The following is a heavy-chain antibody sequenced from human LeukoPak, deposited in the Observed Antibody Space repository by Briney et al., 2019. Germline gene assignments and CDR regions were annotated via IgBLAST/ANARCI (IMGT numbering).Heavy chain of an antibody. J-gene: IGHJ2*01. Sequence: GGSLRLACAASGFIFDDYSMHWVRQAPGKGLEWVSGISWNSGSLAYADSVTARFTISRDNAKNSLYLQMNSLRTEDTAVYYCARGLGGDQGYFDLWGRGTLATVSS. D-gene: IGHD3-10*01. CDR2: ISWNSGSL. CDR1: GFIFDDYS. V-gene: IGHV3-9*01. CDR3: ARGLGGDQGYFDL.